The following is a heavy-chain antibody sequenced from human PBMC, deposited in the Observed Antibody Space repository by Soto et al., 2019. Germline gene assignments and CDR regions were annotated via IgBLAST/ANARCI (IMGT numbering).Heavy chain of an antibody. CDR2: ISAHNGNT. CDR3: ARGRDGDY. CDR1: GYIFTSYG. Sequence: QAHLVQSGPEVKKPGASVKVSCKGSGYIFTSYGIAWVRQAPGQGLEWMGRISAHNGNTEYAQKFQGRVTVTRDTSTSTAYLELRSLRSDDTALYYCARGRDGDYWGQGALVTVSS. V-gene: IGHV1-18*01. J-gene: IGHJ4*02.